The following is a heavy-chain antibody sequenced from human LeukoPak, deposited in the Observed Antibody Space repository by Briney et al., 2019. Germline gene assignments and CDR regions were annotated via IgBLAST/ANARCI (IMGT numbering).Heavy chain of an antibody. CDR1: GGSSSSGSYY. Sequence: SQTLSLTCTGSGGSSSSGSYYWSWIRQPAGKGLEWIGRIYTSGSTNHNPSLKSRVTISVDTSNNQLSLKLSSVTAADTAVYYCAREAYYYDSSGYYDLDYWGKGTLVTVSS. CDR2: IYTSGST. J-gene: IGHJ4*02. V-gene: IGHV4-61*02. D-gene: IGHD3-22*01. CDR3: AREAYYYDSSGYYDLDY.